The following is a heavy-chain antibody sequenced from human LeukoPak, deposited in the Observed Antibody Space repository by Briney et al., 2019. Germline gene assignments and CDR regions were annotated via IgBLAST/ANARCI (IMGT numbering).Heavy chain of an antibody. J-gene: IGHJ4*02. CDR2: MRSEANSYAT. CDR3: ARDDEQWLVFDY. V-gene: IGHV3-73*01. D-gene: IGHD6-19*01. Sequence: GGSLRLSCAASGFTFSDSAMHWVRQAPGKGLEWVGRMRSEANSYATAYAASVKGRFTISRDDLKNTAYLQMNSLRAEDTAVYYCARDDEQWLVFDYWGQGTLVTVSS. CDR1: GFTFSDSA.